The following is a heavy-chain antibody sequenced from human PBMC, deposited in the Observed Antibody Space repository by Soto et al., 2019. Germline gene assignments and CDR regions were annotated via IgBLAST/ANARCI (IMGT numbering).Heavy chain of an antibody. CDR2: ISYDGSNK. CDR3: AKDISRDGYNPSDY. Sequence: SLRLSCAASGFTFSSYGMHWVRQAPGKGLEWVAVISYDGSNKYYADSVKGRFTISRDNSKNTLYLQMNSLRAEDTAVYYCAKDISRDGYNPSDYWGQGTLVTVSS. D-gene: IGHD5-18*01. CDR1: GFTFSSYG. V-gene: IGHV3-30*18. J-gene: IGHJ4*02.